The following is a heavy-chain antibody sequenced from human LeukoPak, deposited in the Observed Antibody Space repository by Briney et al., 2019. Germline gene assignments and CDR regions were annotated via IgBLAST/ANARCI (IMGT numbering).Heavy chain of an antibody. CDR2: IKQDGSDK. V-gene: IGHV3-7*01. CDR3: AREERAMYYFDY. J-gene: IGHJ4*02. CDR1: GFTFSSYW. Sequence: GGSLRLSCEASGFTFSSYWMSWVRQAPGKGLEWVANIKQDGSDKYYVDSLKGRFTVSRDNAKNSLYLQMNSLRAEDTAVYYCAREERAMYYFDYWGQGTLVTVSS. D-gene: IGHD1-1*01.